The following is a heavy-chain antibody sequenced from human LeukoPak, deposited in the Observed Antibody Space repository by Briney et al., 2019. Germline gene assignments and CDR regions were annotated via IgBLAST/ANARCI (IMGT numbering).Heavy chain of an antibody. CDR3: ARDSGSFSLDS. V-gene: IGHV3-21*01. D-gene: IGHD3-10*01. Sequence: GGSLRLSCAASGFIFSSYSMNWVRQAPGKGLEWVSSISSRSTYIYYADSVKGRFTISRDNAKNSLHLQMNSLRAEDTAVYYCARDSGSFSLDSWGQGTLVTVSS. J-gene: IGHJ4*02. CDR2: ISSRSTYI. CDR1: GFIFSSYS.